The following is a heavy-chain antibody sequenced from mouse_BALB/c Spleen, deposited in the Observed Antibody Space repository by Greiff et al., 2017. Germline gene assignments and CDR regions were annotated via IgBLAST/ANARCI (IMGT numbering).Heavy chain of an antibody. CDR3: ARGHPDYFDY. J-gene: IGHJ2*01. V-gene: IGHV5-6-5*01. CDR1: GFTFSSYA. CDR2: ISSGGST. Sequence: EVQVVESGGGLVKPGGSLKLSCAASGFTFSSYAMSWVRQTPEKRLEWVASISSGGSTYYPDSVKGRFTISRDNARNILYLQMSSLRSEDTAMYYCARGHPDYFDYWGQGTTLTVSS.